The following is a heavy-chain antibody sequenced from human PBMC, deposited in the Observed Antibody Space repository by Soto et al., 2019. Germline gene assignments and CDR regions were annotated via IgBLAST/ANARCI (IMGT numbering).Heavy chain of an antibody. V-gene: IGHV4-30-4*01. Sequence: PSETLSLTCSDSGDSISTVDYFWAWIRQPPGRALEYIGYIYKSATTYYNPSFESRVAISLDTSKSQFSLNVTSVTAADTAVYFCARGRYCLTGRCFPNWFDSWGQGTLVTVSS. D-gene: IGHD2-15*01. CDR1: GDSISTVDYF. CDR2: IYKSATT. J-gene: IGHJ5*01. CDR3: ARGRYCLTGRCFPNWFDS.